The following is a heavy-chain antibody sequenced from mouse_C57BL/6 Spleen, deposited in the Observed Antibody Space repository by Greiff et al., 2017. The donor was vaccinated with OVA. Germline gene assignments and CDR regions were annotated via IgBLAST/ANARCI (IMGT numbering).Heavy chain of an antibody. Sequence: EVKVVESGGDLVKPGGSLKLSCAASGFTFSSYGMSWVRQTPDKRLEWVATISSGGSYTYYPDSVKGRFTISRDNAKNTLYLQMSSLKSEDTAMYYCARPGGDYFDYWGQGTTLTVSS. J-gene: IGHJ2*01. CDR2: ISSGGSYT. CDR1: GFTFSSYG. CDR3: ARPGGDYFDY. V-gene: IGHV5-6*01.